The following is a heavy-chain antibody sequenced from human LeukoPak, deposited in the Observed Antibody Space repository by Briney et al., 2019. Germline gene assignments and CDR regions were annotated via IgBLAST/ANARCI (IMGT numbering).Heavy chain of an antibody. D-gene: IGHD3-9*01. J-gene: IGHJ6*03. CDR1: GGSFSGYY. V-gene: IGHV4-34*01. CDR3: ARGGLRYFDWLSGGGYYYYYMDV. CDR2: INHSGST. Sequence: SETLSLTCAVYGGSFSGYYWSWIRQPPGKGLEWIGEINHSGSTNYSPSLKSRVTISVDTSKNQFSLKLSSVTAADTAVYYCARGGLRYFDWLSGGGYYYYYMDVWGKGTTVTVSS.